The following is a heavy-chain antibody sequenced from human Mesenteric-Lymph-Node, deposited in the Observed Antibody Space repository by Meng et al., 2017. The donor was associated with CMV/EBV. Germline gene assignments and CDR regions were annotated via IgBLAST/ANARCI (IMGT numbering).Heavy chain of an antibody. CDR2: IYYSGST. Sequence: SETLSLTCTVSGGSISSSSYYWGWIRQPPGKGLEWIGSIYYSGSTYYNPSLKSRVTISVDTSKNQFSLKLSSVTAADTAVYYCARDYYCSSTSCYMGAFDIWGQGTMVTVSS. CDR3: ARDYYCSSTSCYMGAFDI. V-gene: IGHV4-39*07. CDR1: GGSISSSSYY. D-gene: IGHD2-2*02. J-gene: IGHJ3*02.